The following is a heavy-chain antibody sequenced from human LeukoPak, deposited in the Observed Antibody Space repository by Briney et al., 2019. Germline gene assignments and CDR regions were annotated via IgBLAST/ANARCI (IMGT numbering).Heavy chain of an antibody. CDR3: AREAYCGGDCYSDSDAFDI. CDR1: GFTFSSYW. J-gene: IGHJ3*02. D-gene: IGHD2-21*01. CDR2: IKQDGSEK. V-gene: IGHV3-7*01. Sequence: AGGSLRLSCAASGFTFSSYWVSWVRQAPGKGLEWVANIKQDGSEKYYVDSVKGRFTISRDNAKNSLYLQMNSLRAEDTAVYYCAREAYCGGDCYSDSDAFDIWGQGTMVTVSS.